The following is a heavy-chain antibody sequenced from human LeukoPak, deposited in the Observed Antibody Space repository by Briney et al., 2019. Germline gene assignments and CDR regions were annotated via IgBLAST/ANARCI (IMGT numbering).Heavy chain of an antibody. V-gene: IGHV4-4*02. CDR1: GGSISSSNW. Sequence: SETLSLTCAVSGGSISSSNWWSWVRQPPGKGLEWIGEINHSGSTNYNPSLKSRVTISVDTSKNQFSLKLSSVTAADTAVYYCARVYYYGSVDVWGKGTTVTVSS. CDR3: ARVYYYGSVDV. CDR2: INHSGST. D-gene: IGHD3-10*01. J-gene: IGHJ6*04.